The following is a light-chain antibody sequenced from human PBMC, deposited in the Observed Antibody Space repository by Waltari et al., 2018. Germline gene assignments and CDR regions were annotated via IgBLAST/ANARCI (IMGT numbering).Light chain of an antibody. CDR2: EVT. CDR3: SANAGSTTLVI. J-gene: IGLJ2*01. Sequence: QSALTQPASVSGSPGQSLTISCTGTSNDVGSYNLVSWSQQYPGKAPTFMFYEVTKRPSGVCSLVSGSESDNTASQPISGLQAEDKAEFYCSANAGSTTLVIFGGGTKLTV. CDR1: SNDVGSYNL. V-gene: IGLV2-23*02.